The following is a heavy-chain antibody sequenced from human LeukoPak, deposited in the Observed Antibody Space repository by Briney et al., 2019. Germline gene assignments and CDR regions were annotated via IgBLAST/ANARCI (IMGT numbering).Heavy chain of an antibody. V-gene: IGHV3-69-1*02. CDR3: ARIWGGYYFDY. Sequence: GGSLRLSCAASGFTFSDYYMNWVPQAPGKGLEWVSSISSSSTIYYADSVKGRFTISRDNAKNSLYLQMNSLRAEDTAVYYCARIWGGYYFDYWGQGTLVTVSS. CDR2: ISSSSTI. CDR1: GFTFSDYY. D-gene: IGHD7-27*01. J-gene: IGHJ4*02.